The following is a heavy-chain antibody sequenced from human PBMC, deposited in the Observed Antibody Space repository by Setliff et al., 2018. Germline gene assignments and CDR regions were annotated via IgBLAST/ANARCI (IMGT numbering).Heavy chain of an antibody. Sequence: ASVKVSCKASGYTFSSSGITWVRQAPGQGLEWMGWISAYSGNSYSAPKFQGRLFLTTDTSAATAYLDLRSLRSDDTAVYFCSRLVRFCTRTACQRLSGDDYWGQGTLVTVSS. CDR1: GYTFSSSG. J-gene: IGHJ4*02. D-gene: IGHD6-13*01. V-gene: IGHV1-18*01. CDR2: ISAYSGNS. CDR3: SRLVRFCTRTACQRLSGDDY.